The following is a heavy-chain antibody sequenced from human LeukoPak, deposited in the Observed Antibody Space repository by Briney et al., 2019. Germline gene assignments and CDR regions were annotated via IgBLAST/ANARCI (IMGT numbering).Heavy chain of an antibody. Sequence: GGSLRLSCAASGFTFSSYSMNWVRQAPGKGLERVSCISSSSNYIYYADSVKGRFTISRDNAKNSLYLQMNSLRAEDTAVYYCASAGGVVAQFDYWGQGTLVTVSS. CDR2: ISSSSNYI. V-gene: IGHV3-21*01. D-gene: IGHD3-16*02. CDR1: GFTFSSYS. CDR3: ASAGGVVAQFDY. J-gene: IGHJ4*02.